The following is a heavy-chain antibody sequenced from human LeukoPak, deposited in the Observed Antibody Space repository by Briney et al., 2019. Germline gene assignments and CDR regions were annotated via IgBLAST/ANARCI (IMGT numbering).Heavy chain of an antibody. V-gene: IGHV4-34*01. D-gene: IGHD2-2*01. CDR3: ARTPGYCSSTSCPYFDY. CDR1: GGSFSGYY. J-gene: IGHJ4*02. CDR2: INHSGST. Sequence: SETLSLTCAVYGGSFSGYYWSWIRQPPGKGLEWIGEINHSGSTNYNPSLKSRVTISVDTSKNQFSLKLSSVTAADTAVYYCARTPGYCSSTSCPYFDYWGQGTLVTVSS.